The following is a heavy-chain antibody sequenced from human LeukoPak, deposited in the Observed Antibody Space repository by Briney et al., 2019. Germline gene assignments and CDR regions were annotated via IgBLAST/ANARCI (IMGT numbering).Heavy chain of an antibody. CDR3: AKDFRIGYSAHFDY. V-gene: IGHV3-23*01. CDR1: GFTFRSHA. D-gene: IGHD2-21*01. Sequence: GGSLRLSCVGSGFTFRSHAMSWVRQAPEKGLEFVSGIYENGGTTYYADSVKGRFSISRDNSKNTLYLQVDSLRGEDTAVYYCAKDFRIGYSAHFDYWGQGALVTVSS. CDR2: IYENGGTT. J-gene: IGHJ4*02.